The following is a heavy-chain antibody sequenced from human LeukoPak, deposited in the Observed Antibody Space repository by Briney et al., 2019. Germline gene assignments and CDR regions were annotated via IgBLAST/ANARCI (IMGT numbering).Heavy chain of an antibody. D-gene: IGHD3-22*01. J-gene: IGHJ4*02. CDR2: INPSGGST. CDR3: ARMFTSYYYYSSGYWIGPLDY. Sequence: ASVKVSCKASGYTFTSYYMHWVRQAPGQGLEWMGIINPSGGSTSYAQKFQGRVTMTRDTSTSTVYMELSSLRSEDTAVYYCARMFTSYYYYSSGYWIGPLDYWGQGTLVTVSS. CDR1: GYTFTSYY. V-gene: IGHV1-46*01.